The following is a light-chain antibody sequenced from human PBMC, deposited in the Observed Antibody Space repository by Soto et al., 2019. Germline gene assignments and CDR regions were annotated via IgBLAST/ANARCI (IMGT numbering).Light chain of an antibody. V-gene: IGLV2-23*02. Sequence: QSALTQPASVSGSPGQSITISCTGRSSDVGRYNFVSWYRQHPGKAPEVVVYGVNQRPSGVSSRFSGSKSGNTASLTISGVQAEDEADYYCCSYTSSSTYVFGTGTQLTVL. CDR2: GVN. CDR1: SSDVGRYNF. CDR3: CSYTSSSTYV. J-gene: IGLJ7*01.